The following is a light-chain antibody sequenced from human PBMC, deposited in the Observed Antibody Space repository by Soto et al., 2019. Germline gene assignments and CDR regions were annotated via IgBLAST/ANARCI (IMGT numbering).Light chain of an antibody. CDR2: SNN. CDR1: SSNIGSNT. CDR3: AAWDDSLNGLWV. V-gene: IGLV1-44*01. Sequence: QSVLTQPPSASGTPGQRVNISCSGSSSNIGSNTVNWYQQLPGTAPKLLIYSNNQRPSGVPDRFSGSKSGTSASLAISGLQSEDEADYYCAAWDDSLNGLWVFGGGTKLTVL. J-gene: IGLJ3*02.